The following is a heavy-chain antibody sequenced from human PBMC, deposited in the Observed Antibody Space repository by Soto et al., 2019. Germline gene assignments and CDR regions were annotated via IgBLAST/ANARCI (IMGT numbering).Heavy chain of an antibody. J-gene: IGHJ6*02. CDR1: GFTFSSYG. Sequence: PGGSLRLSCAASGFTFSSYGMHWVRQAPGKGLEWVAVISYDGSNKYYADSVKGRFTISRDNSKNTLYLQMNSLRAEDTAVYYCASENTAMVNFYYYGMDVWGQGTTVTVSS. D-gene: IGHD5-18*01. CDR2: ISYDGSNK. CDR3: ASENTAMVNFYYYGMDV. V-gene: IGHV3-30*03.